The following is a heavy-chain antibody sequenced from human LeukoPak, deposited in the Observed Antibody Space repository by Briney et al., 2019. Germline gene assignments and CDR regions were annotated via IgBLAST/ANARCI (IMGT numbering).Heavy chain of an antibody. Sequence: SVKVSCKASGGTFSSYAISWVRQAPGQGLERMGGIIPIFGTANYAQKFQGRVTITADESTSTAYMELSSLRSEDTAVYYCACSYNWNGGYFDYWGQGTLVTVSS. V-gene: IGHV1-69*13. CDR2: IIPIFGTA. D-gene: IGHD1-20*01. CDR3: ACSYNWNGGYFDY. CDR1: GGTFSSYA. J-gene: IGHJ4*02.